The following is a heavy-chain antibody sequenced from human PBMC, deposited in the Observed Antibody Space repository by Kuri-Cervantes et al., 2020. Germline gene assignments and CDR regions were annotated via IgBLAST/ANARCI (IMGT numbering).Heavy chain of an antibody. Sequence: GSLRLSCAASGFTFSSYGMHWVRQAPGKGLEWVAIISYEGSIKYYADSVKGRFTISRDNAKNSLYLQMNSLRAEDTAVYYCARGGSYFNYYGMDVWGQGTTVTVSS. CDR3: ARGGSYFNYYGMDV. V-gene: IGHV3-30*03. J-gene: IGHJ6*02. CDR1: GFTFSSYG. D-gene: IGHD1-26*01. CDR2: ISYEGSIK.